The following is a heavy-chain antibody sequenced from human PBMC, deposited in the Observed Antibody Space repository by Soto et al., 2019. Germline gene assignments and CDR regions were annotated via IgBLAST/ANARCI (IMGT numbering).Heavy chain of an antibody. CDR1: GGSFSSYA. V-gene: IGHV1-69*13. J-gene: IGHJ6*02. CDR2: IIPIFGTA. Sequence: VKVSCKASGGSFSSYAISWVRQAPGQGLEWMGGIIPIFGTANYAQKFQGRVTITADESTSTAYMELSSLRSEDTAVYYCASNRVEHQQLFDTYYYYGMHVWGQATSVTVSS. D-gene: IGHD6-13*01. CDR3: ASNRVEHQQLFDTYYYYGMHV.